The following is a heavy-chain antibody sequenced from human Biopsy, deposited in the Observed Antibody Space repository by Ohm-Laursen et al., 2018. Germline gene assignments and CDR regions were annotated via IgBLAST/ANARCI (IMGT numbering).Heavy chain of an antibody. CDR1: GSTFSTYW. CDR3: TRDTTYYAGTTYYDALDV. D-gene: IGHD2/OR15-2a*01. CDR2: IKRDGSQS. V-gene: IGHV3-7*01. J-gene: IGHJ3*01. Sequence: SLRLSCAAPGSTFSTYWMTWVRQAPGKGLEWVANIKRDGSQSNHADSVKGRFTISRDNAKNSLYLQMNSLRAEDTAVYYCTRDTTYYAGTTYYDALDVWGQGTTVTVSS.